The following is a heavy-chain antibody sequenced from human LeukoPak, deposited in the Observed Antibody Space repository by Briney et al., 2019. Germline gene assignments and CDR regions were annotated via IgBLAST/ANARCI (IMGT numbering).Heavy chain of an antibody. V-gene: IGHV3-23*01. J-gene: IGHJ4*02. Sequence: GSLRLSCAASGFTFGSYAMSWVRQAPGQGLEWVSAISGSGGSTYYADSVKGRFTISRDNSKNTLYLQMNSLRAEDTAVYYCAKQQLAGGFDYWGQGTLVTVSS. CDR1: GFTFGSYA. CDR2: ISGSGGST. CDR3: AKQQLAGGFDY. D-gene: IGHD6-13*01.